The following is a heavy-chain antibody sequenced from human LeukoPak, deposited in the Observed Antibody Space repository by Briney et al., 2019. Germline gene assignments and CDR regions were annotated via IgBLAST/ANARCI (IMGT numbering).Heavy chain of an antibody. D-gene: IGHD5-18*01. CDR1: GYSISSGYY. CDR2: IYHSGST. J-gene: IGHJ4*02. Sequence: SETLSLTCTVSGYSISSGYYWGWIRQPPGKGLEWIGSIYHSGSTYYNPSLKSRVTISVDTSKDQFSLKLSSVTAADTAVYYCARSPEYSYGYLVYWGQGTLVTVSS. V-gene: IGHV4-38-2*02. CDR3: ARSPEYSYGYLVY.